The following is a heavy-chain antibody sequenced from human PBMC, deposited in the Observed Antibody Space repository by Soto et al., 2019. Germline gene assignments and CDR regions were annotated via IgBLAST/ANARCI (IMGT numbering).Heavy chain of an antibody. CDR3: AREWEWELLRPYNGMDV. V-gene: IGHV1-2*02. J-gene: IGHJ6*02. CDR1: GYTFTGYY. Sequence: ASVKVSCKASGYTFTGYYMHWVRQAPGQGLEWMGWINPNSGGTNYAQKFQGRVTMTRDTSISTAYMELSRLRSDDTAVYYCAREWEWELLRPYNGMDVWGQGTTVTVS. CDR2: INPNSGGT. D-gene: IGHD1-26*01.